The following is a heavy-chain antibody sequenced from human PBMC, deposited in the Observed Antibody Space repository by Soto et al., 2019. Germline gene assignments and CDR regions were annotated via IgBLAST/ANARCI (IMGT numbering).Heavy chain of an antibody. Sequence: EVQLLESGGGLVQPGGSLRLSCAASGFTFSSYAMSWVRQAPGKGLEWVSAISGSGGSTYYADSVKGRFTISRDNSKNTLYLQMNXXXXXDXXXXXXAXXVQHSSTSWGMDVWXXXXXVTVSS. CDR1: GFTFSSYA. V-gene: IGHV3-23*01. CDR2: ISGSGGST. J-gene: IGHJ6*02. D-gene: IGHD2-2*01. CDR3: AXXVQHSSTSWGMDV.